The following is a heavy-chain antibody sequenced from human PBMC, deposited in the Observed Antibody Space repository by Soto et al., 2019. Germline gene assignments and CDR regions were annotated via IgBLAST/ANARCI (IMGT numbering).Heavy chain of an antibody. CDR3: ARDRVESGYPEYFQH. CDR2: IYSGGST. J-gene: IGHJ1*01. Sequence: EVQLVESGGGLIQPGGSLRLSCAASGFTVSSNYMSWVRQAPGKGLEWVSVIYSGGSTYYADSVKGRFTSSRDNSKNTLYLQMNSLRAEDTAVYYCARDRVESGYPEYFQHLGQGTLVTVSS. CDR1: GFTVSSNY. D-gene: IGHD3-22*01. V-gene: IGHV3-53*01.